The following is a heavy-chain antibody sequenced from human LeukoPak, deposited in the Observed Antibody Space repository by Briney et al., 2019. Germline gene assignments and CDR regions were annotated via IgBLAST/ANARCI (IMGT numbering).Heavy chain of an antibody. CDR2: IYYSGST. V-gene: IGHV4-59*01. Sequence: SETLSLTCTVSGGSISSYYCSWIRQPQAPGLERIGYIYYSGSTNYNPSLNSRVTRSLDTSKNHVSLKLTSVTDADTAVYYCATSYYGSSPNWFDPWGQGTLVTVSS. CDR1: GGSISSYY. J-gene: IGHJ5*02. D-gene: IGHD3-22*01. CDR3: ATSYYGSSPNWFDP.